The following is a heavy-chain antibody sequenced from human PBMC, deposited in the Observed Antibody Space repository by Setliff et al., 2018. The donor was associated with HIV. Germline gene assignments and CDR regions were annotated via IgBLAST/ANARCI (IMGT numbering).Heavy chain of an antibody. Sequence: PSETLSLTCTVSGGSISSGSYYWSWIRQPAGKGLEWIGRIYTSGSTNYNPSLKSRVTISIDMSKNQFSLKVTSVTAADTAVYYCARTVVVVAAPYAFDMWGQGTRVTVSS. J-gene: IGHJ3*02. CDR1: GGSISSGSYY. D-gene: IGHD2-15*01. CDR2: IYTSGST. V-gene: IGHV4-61*02. CDR3: ARTVVVVAAPYAFDM.